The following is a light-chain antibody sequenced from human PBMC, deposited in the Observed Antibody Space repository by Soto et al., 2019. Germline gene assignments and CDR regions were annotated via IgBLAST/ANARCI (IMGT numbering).Light chain of an antibody. J-gene: IGKJ1*01. Sequence: EIVLTQSPGTLSLSPGERATLSCRASQSVSSSYLAWYQQKPGQAPRLLIYGASRRSTGIPDRFSGSGSGTDFTLTISRLEPEDFAVYYCQQYGSSQTFGQGTKVDIK. CDR2: GAS. CDR3: QQYGSSQT. CDR1: QSVSSSY. V-gene: IGKV3-20*01.